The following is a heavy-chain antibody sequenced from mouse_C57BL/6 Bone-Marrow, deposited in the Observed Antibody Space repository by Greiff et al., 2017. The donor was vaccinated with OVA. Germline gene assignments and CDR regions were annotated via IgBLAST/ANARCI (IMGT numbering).Heavy chain of an antibody. Sequence: EVQRVESGGGLVKPGGSLKLSCAASGFTFSDYGMHWVRQAPEKGLEWVAYISSGSSTIYYADKVKGRFTISRDNAKNTLFLQMTSLRSEDTAMYYCARRGTTVVDWYFDVWGTGTTVTVSS. CDR2: ISSGSSTI. D-gene: IGHD1-1*01. CDR1: GFTFSDYG. V-gene: IGHV5-17*01. J-gene: IGHJ1*03. CDR3: ARRGTTVVDWYFDV.